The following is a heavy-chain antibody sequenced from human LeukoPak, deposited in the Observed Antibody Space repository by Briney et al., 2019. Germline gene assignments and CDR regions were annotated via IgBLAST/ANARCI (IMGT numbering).Heavy chain of an antibody. CDR3: ARDQAPYSSRFYYYYGMDV. Sequence: SETLSLTCTVSGGSISSGDYYWSWIRQPPGKGLEWIGYVYYSGSTNYNPSLKSRVTISVDTSKNQFSLKLSSVTAADTAVYYCARDQAPYSSRFYYYYGMDVWGQGTTVTVSS. V-gene: IGHV4-61*08. CDR1: GGSISSGDYY. CDR2: VYYSGST. J-gene: IGHJ6*02. D-gene: IGHD6-13*01.